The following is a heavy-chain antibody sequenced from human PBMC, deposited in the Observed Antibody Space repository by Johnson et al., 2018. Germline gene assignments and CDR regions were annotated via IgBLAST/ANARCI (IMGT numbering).Heavy chain of an antibody. CDR2: INPSGGST. CDR3: ARAEYWFLEWLSYMDV. V-gene: IGHV1-46*01. CDR1: GYTFTSYY. J-gene: IGHJ6*03. D-gene: IGHD3-3*01. Sequence: QVQLVQSGAEVKKPGASVKVSCKASGYTFTSYYMHWVRQAPGQGLEWMGIINPSGGSTSYAQKLQGIVTMTRDTSTSTVYMGLSSLSSEDTAVYYCARAEYWFLEWLSYMDVWGKGTTVSVSS.